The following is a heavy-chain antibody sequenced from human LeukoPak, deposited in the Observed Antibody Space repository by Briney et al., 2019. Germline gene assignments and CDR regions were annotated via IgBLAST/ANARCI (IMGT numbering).Heavy chain of an antibody. J-gene: IGHJ4*02. V-gene: IGHV3-9*03. D-gene: IGHD3-22*01. CDR1: GFTFDDYA. Sequence: GRSLRLSCAASGFTFDDYAMHWVRQAPGKGLDWVSGISWNSGSIGYADSVKGRFTISIDDAKNSLYLQMNSLRAEDMALYYCAKSGTSGYAFDYWGQGTLVTVSP. CDR3: AKSGTSGYAFDY. CDR2: ISWNSGSI.